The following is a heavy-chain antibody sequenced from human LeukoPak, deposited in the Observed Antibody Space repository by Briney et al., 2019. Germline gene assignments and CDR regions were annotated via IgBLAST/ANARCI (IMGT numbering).Heavy chain of an antibody. CDR3: ARAGYGDSDFDY. D-gene: IGHD4-17*01. CDR2: IFYSGST. Sequence: SETLSLTCTVSGGSISSYYWSWIRQPPGKGLEWIGYIFYSGSTNYNPSLKSRVIISLDTSKNQFSLKLTSVTAADTAVYYCARAGYGDSDFDYWGQGTLVTVSS. V-gene: IGHV4-59*01. CDR1: GGSISSYY. J-gene: IGHJ4*02.